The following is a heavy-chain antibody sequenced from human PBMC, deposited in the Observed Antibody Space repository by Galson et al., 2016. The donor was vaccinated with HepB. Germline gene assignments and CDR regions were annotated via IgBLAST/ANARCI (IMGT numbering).Heavy chain of an antibody. CDR2: MSAYNANI. CDR3: ARVRSSGYSFYFDY. J-gene: IGHJ4*02. CDR1: GYIFSTYG. Sequence: SVKVSCKASGYIFSTYGITWVRQAPGQGLEWMAWMSAYNANINYAQKLRGRVTMTTDTSTSTAYMEWRSLRSDDTAMYYCARVRSSGYSFYFDYWGQGTLVTV. D-gene: IGHD3-22*01. V-gene: IGHV1-18*01.